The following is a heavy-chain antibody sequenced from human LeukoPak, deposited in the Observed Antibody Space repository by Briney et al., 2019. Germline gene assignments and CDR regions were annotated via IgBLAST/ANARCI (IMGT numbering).Heavy chain of an antibody. V-gene: IGHV3-33*01. Sequence: AGGSLRLSCAASGFTFSSYGMHWVRQAPGKGLGWVAVIWYDGSNKYYADSVKGRFTISRDNSKNTLYLQMNSLRAEDTAVYYCAREGGYCSSTSCYYLDYWGQGTLVTVSS. CDR3: AREGGYCSSTSCYYLDY. CDR2: IWYDGSNK. D-gene: IGHD2-2*01. J-gene: IGHJ4*02. CDR1: GFTFSSYG.